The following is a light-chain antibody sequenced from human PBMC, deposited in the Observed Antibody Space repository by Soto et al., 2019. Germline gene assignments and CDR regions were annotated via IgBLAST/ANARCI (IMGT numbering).Light chain of an antibody. J-gene: IGLJ1*01. Sequence: QSVLTQPASVSGSPGQSITISCTGTSSDVGGYNYVSWYQQHPGKAPKLMIYEVSNRPSGVSNRFSGSKSGNTASLTISGLPAEDEADYYCRSYTSSSYVFGTGTKLTVL. CDR2: EVS. CDR3: RSYTSSSYV. CDR1: SSDVGGYNY. V-gene: IGLV2-14*01.